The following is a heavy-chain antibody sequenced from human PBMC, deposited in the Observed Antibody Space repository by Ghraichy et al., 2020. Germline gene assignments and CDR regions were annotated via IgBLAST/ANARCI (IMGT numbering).Heavy chain of an antibody. Sequence: SCAASGFTFRNYAMSWVRQAPGKGLEWVSAISGGGYNKNYPDSVKGRLTISRDNSRNTLYLQMNSLRAEDTSFYYCAKQDYLDRFGRPRGAEFDYWGPGTLVTVS. J-gene: IGHJ4*02. V-gene: IGHV3-23*01. D-gene: IGHD3-22*01. CDR3: AKQDYLDRFGRPRGAEFDY. CDR2: ISGGGYNK. CDR1: GFTFRNYA.